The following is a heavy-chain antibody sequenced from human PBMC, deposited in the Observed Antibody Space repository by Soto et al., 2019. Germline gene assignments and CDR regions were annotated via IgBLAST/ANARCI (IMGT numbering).Heavy chain of an antibody. CDR1: GFTFSSYE. CDR2: ISSSCSTI. D-gene: IGHD3-3*01. Sequence: HPVGSLRLSCAASGFTFSSYEMNWFRQAPGKGLEWVSYISSSCSTIYYADSVKGRFTISRDNAKNSLYLQMNSLRAEDTAVYYCARDKEITPYYDFWSGYSRSYYYYGMDVWGQGTTVTVSS. J-gene: IGHJ6*02. CDR3: ARDKEITPYYDFWSGYSRSYYYYGMDV. V-gene: IGHV3-48*03.